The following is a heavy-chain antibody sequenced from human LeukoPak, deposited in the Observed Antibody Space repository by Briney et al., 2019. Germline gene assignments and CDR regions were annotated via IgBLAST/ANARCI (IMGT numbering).Heavy chain of an antibody. D-gene: IGHD3-10*01. J-gene: IGHJ4*02. V-gene: IGHV4-59*08. CDR3: ARHASAGSGRRALDY. CDR1: GGSISAYY. Sequence: PSETLSLTCTVSGGSISAYYWSWIRQPPGKGLEWIGYINYSGNTNYNPSLKSRVTISVDTSKNQFSLNLSSVTAADTAVYYCARHASAGSGRRALDYWGQGTLVTVSS. CDR2: INYSGNT.